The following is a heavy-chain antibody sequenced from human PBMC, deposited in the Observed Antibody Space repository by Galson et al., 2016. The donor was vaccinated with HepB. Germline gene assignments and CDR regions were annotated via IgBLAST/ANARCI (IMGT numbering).Heavy chain of an antibody. V-gene: IGHV1-46*01. Sequence: SVKVSCKASGYTFINYYMHWVRQAPGQGLDWMGIINPTDSSTGYAQKFQGRVTLTKDTSTSTVYMELNSLRSEDTAVYYCVRDIRISVGPPGFDFWGQGTLVTVSS. CDR2: INPTDSST. CDR3: VRDIRISVGPPGFDF. CDR1: GYTFINYY. D-gene: IGHD2-15*01. J-gene: IGHJ4*02.